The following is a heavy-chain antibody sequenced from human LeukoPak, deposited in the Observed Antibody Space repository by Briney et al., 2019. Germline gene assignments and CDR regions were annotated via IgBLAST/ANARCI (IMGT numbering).Heavy chain of an antibody. J-gene: IGHJ4*02. Sequence: GESLKISCEGSGYSFTNYWIGWVRQMPGKGLEWMGVIYPDDSDSRYSPSFQGQVTISADKSIGTAYLQWSSLKASDTAMYYCAIGGDSSTSCYRCFNYWGQGTLVTVSS. CDR3: AIGGDSSTSCYRCFNY. V-gene: IGHV5-51*01. CDR1: GYSFTNYW. D-gene: IGHD2-2*01. CDR2: IYPDDSDS.